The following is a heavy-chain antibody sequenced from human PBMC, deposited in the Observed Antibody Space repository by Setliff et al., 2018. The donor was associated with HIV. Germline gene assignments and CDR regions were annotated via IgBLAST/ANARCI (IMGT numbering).Heavy chain of an antibody. CDR1: GGSISSGSYY. CDR2: IYTSGFT. J-gene: IGHJ4*02. CDR3: ASHQDYGDNYYFDY. V-gene: IGHV4-61*09. Sequence: SETLSLTCTVSGGSISSGSYYWSWIRQPAGKRLEWIGHIYTSGFTNYNPSLSSRVNISLDASKDQFSLRLSSVTATDAALYYCASHQDYGDNYYFDYWGQGALVTV. D-gene: IGHD4-17*01.